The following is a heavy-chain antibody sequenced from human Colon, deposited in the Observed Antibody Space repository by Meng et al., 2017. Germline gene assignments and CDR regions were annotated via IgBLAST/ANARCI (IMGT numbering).Heavy chain of an antibody. CDR2: INAGNGNT. Sequence: QVQLVQSGDEVKKPGASVKVSCKASGYTFTTYAMHWVRQAPGQRLEWMGWINAGNGNTKYSQKLQGRGTITRDTSATTIYMELSSLRSEDTAVYYCARGGYCSNSSCYASDYWGQGTLVTVSS. J-gene: IGHJ4*02. CDR3: ARGGYCSNSSCYASDY. D-gene: IGHD2-2*01. V-gene: IGHV1-3*01. CDR1: GYTFTTYA.